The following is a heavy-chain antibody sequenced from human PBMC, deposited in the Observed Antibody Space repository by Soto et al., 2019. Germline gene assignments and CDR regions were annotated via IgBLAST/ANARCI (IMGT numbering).Heavy chain of an antibody. V-gene: IGHV3-9*01. J-gene: IGHJ6*03. Sequence: EVQLVESGGGLVQPGRSLRLSCAASGFTFDDYAMHWVRQAPGKGLEWVSGISWHSGSIGYADSVKGRFTISRDNAKNSLYLQMNSLRAEDTALYYCAKDGIDGDYYYYYYMDVWGKGTTVTVSS. CDR2: ISWHSGSI. D-gene: IGHD4-17*01. CDR1: GFTFDDYA. CDR3: AKDGIDGDYYYYYYMDV.